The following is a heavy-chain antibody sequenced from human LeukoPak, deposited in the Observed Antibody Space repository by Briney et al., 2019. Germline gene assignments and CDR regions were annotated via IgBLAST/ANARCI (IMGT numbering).Heavy chain of an antibody. CDR3: ARELPPYYDFWSGYWTGYGMDV. CDR1: GYTFTSYD. Sequence: ASVKVSCKASGYTFTSYDINWVRQATGQGLEWMGWISAYNGNTNYAQKLQGRVTMTTDTSTSTAYMELRSLRSDDTAVYYCARELPPYYDFWSGYWTGYGMDVWGQGTTVTVSS. D-gene: IGHD3-3*01. J-gene: IGHJ6*02. V-gene: IGHV1-18*01. CDR2: ISAYNGNT.